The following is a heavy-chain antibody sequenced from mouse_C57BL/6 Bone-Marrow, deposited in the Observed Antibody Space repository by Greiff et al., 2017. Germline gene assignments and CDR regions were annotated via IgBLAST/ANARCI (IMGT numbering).Heavy chain of an antibody. CDR3: SSVDGNYFDF. CDR2: IDPEIGDT. D-gene: IGHD2-3*01. V-gene: IGHV14-4*01. CDR1: GFNIKDDY. J-gene: IGHJ2*01. Sequence: EVKLVESGAELVRPGASVKLSCTASGFNIKDDYIHWVKQRPEQGLEWIGWIDPEIGDTEYDSKFQGKATITSDTSSNTAYLQLSSLTSEDTVVYYCSSVDGNYFDFWGQGTPLTVAS.